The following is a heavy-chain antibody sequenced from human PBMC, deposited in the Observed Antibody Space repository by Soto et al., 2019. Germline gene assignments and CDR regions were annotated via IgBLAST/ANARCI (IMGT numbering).Heavy chain of an antibody. D-gene: IGHD2-15*01. CDR3: ARGGGSLNY. J-gene: IGHJ4*02. Sequence: DVQLGESGGGLVKPGGSLRLSCEASGFTFSTSAMHWVRQAPGKGLEWVASINSGISHVKYADSVKGRFTISRDNANNSLSLHLSSLRVEDTAIYYCARGGGSLNYWGQGTLVTVSS. V-gene: IGHV3-21*02. CDR1: GFTFSTSA. CDR2: INSGISHV.